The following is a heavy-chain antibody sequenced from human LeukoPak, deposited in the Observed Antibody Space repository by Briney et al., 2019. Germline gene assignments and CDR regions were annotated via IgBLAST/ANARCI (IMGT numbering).Heavy chain of an antibody. CDR1: GFTFSTYW. Sequence: PGGSLRLSCAVSGFTFSTYWMSWVRQAPGKGLEWVSYISSSSSTIYYADSVKGRFTISRDNAKNSLYLQMNSLRAEDTAVYYCARVGGLGWGHPFDYWGQGTLVTVSS. CDR3: ARVGGLGWGHPFDY. D-gene: IGHD3-16*01. V-gene: IGHV3-48*01. CDR2: ISSSSSTI. J-gene: IGHJ4*02.